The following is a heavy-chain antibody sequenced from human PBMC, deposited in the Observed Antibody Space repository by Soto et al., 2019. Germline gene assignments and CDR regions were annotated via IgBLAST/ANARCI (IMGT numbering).Heavy chain of an antibody. CDR2: IYYSGST. Sequence: PSETLSLTCTVSGCSISSGGYYWSWIRQHPGKGLEWIGYIYYSGSTYYNLSLKSRVTISVDTSKNQFSLELSSVTAADTAVYYCARSGYSYGPNPLLYWGQGTLVTVSS. CDR3: ARSGYSYGPNPLLY. CDR1: GCSISSGGYY. V-gene: IGHV4-31*03. D-gene: IGHD5-18*01. J-gene: IGHJ4*02.